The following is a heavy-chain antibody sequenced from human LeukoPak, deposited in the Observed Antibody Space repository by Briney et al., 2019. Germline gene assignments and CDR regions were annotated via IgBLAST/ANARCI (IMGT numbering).Heavy chain of an antibody. CDR1: GFTLSNHA. Sequence: GGSLRLSCAASGFTLSNHAMHWVRRATGKGLEWVSAVGIAGDTFYPGSVKGRFTISRENAKNSLYLQMNSLRAEDTAVYYCVRQMTPHGNFDYWGQGTLVTVSS. CDR2: VGIAGDT. CDR3: VRQMTPHGNFDY. D-gene: IGHD1-26*01. J-gene: IGHJ4*02. V-gene: IGHV3-13*01.